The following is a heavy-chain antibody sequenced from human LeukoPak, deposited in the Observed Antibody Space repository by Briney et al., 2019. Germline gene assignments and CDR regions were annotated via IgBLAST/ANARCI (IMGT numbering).Heavy chain of an antibody. CDR1: GYTFTSYA. D-gene: IGHD6-6*01. CDR3: ATTHQYSSSPLDY. J-gene: IGHJ4*02. V-gene: IGHV1-24*01. Sequence: ASVKVSCKASGYTFTSYAMNWVRQAPGQGLEWMGGFDPEDGETIYAQKFQGRVTMTEDTSTDTAYMELSSLRSEDTAVYYCATTHQYSSSPLDYWGQGTLVTVSS. CDR2: FDPEDGET.